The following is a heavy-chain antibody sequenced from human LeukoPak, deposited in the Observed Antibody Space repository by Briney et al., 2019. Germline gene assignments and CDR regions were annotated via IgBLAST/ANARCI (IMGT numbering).Heavy chain of an antibody. V-gene: IGHV1-2*02. CDR3: ARVYYDSSGSIPGDY. D-gene: IGHD3-22*01. J-gene: IGHJ4*02. CDR1: GYTFTGYY. CDR2: INPNSGGT. Sequence: ASVKVSCKASGYTFTGYYMHWVRQAPGQGLGWMGWINPNSGGTNYAQKFQGRVTMTRDTSISTAYMELSRLRSDDTAVYYCARVYYDSSGSIPGDYWGQGTLVTVSS.